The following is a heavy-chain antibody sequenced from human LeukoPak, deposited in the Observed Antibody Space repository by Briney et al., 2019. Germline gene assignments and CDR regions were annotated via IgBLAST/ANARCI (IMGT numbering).Heavy chain of an antibody. CDR3: ARVFPELLPPDDAFDI. J-gene: IGHJ3*02. CDR2: IYYSGST. V-gene: IGHV4-30-4*01. D-gene: IGHD5-12*01. Sequence: PSETLSLTCTVSGGSISSGDYYWSWIRQPPGKGLEWIGYIYYSGSTYYNPSLKSRVTILVDTSKNQFSLKLSSVTAADTAVYYCARVFPELLPPDDAFDIWGQGTMVTVSS. CDR1: GGSISSGDYY.